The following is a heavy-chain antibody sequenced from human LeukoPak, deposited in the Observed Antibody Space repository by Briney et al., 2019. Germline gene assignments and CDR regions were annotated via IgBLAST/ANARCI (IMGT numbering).Heavy chain of an antibody. Sequence: PSETLSLTCTVSGGSISSSSYYWGWIRQPPGKGLEWIGSIYYSGSTYYDPSLKSRVTISVDTSKNQFSLKLSSVPAADTAVYYCERLDLVDTALFDYWGQGTLVTVSS. D-gene: IGHD5-18*01. CDR2: IYYSGST. J-gene: IGHJ4*02. CDR3: ERLDLVDTALFDY. CDR1: GGSISSSSYY. V-gene: IGHV4-39*01.